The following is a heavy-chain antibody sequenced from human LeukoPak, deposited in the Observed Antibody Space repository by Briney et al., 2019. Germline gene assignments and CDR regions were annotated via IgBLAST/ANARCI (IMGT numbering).Heavy chain of an antibody. J-gene: IGHJ4*02. CDR3: ARTRTDYGDYVEDY. CDR1: GYTFTGYY. V-gene: IGHV1-2*02. Sequence: ASVKVSCKASGYTFTGYYMHWVRQAPGQGLEWMGWINPNSGGTNYAQKFQGRVTMTRDTSISTAYMELSRLSSVTAADTAVYYCARTRTDYGDYVEDYWGQGTLVTVSS. CDR2: INPNSGGT. D-gene: IGHD4-17*01.